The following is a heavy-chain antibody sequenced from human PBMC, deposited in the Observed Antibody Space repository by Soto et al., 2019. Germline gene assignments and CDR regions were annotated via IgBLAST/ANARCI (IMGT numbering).Heavy chain of an antibody. Sequence: VQLVESGGGVVQPGRSLRLSCAASGFTFSSYAMHWVRQAPGKGLEWVAVISYDGSNKYYADSVKGRFTISRDNSKNTLYLQMNSLRAEDTAVYYCARGPNWDYWGQGTLVTVSS. V-gene: IGHV3-30-3*01. J-gene: IGHJ4*02. CDR3: ARGPNWDY. CDR2: ISYDGSNK. CDR1: GFTFSSYA. D-gene: IGHD1-1*01.